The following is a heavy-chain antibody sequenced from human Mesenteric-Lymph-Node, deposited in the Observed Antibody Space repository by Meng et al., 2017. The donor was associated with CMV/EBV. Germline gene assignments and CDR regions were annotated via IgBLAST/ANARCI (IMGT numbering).Heavy chain of an antibody. Sequence: GSLRLSCIVSGYSISSGYYWGWIRQPPGKGLEWIGSIYHSGSTYYNPSLKSRVTISVDTSKNQFSLKLSSVTAADTAVYYCARYCTSISCYYTFDYWGQGTLVTVSS. CDR3: ARYCTSISCYYTFDY. J-gene: IGHJ4*02. V-gene: IGHV4-38-2*02. D-gene: IGHD2-2*01. CDR1: GYSISSGYY. CDR2: IYHSGST.